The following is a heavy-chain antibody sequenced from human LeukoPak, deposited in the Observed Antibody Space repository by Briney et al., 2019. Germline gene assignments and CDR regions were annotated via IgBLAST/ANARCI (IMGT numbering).Heavy chain of an antibody. Sequence: GGSLRLSCAASGFTFDDYAMHWVRQAPGKGLEWVSGISWNSGSIGYADSVKGRFTISRDNAKNSLYLQMNSLRAEDMALYYCARTTFQSLVTGAFDICGQGTMVTVSS. J-gene: IGHJ3*02. V-gene: IGHV3-9*03. D-gene: IGHD6-19*01. CDR3: ARTTFQSLVTGAFDI. CDR2: ISWNSGSI. CDR1: GFTFDDYA.